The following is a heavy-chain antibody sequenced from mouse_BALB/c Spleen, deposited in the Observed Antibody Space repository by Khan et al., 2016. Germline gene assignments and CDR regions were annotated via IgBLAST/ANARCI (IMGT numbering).Heavy chain of an antibody. CDR1: GYTFSSYW. V-gene: IGHV1-9*01. J-gene: IGHJ2*01. CDR2: IFPGSGST. Sequence: QVQLKESGAELMKPGASVKISCKAAGYTFSSYWIEWIKQRPGHGLEWIGEIFPGSGSTNYTEKFKDKATFTSDTSSNTAYMQLSSPPSEDSAVSFCARSDSYDDFDEWGQGTTLTVSA. D-gene: IGHD2-12*01. CDR3: ARSDSYDDFDE.